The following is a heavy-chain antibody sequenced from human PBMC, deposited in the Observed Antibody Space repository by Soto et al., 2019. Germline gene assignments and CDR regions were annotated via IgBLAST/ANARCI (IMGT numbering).Heavy chain of an antibody. Sequence: GGSLRLSCAASGFTFSDYYMSWIRQAPGKGLEWVSYISSSGSTIYYADSVKGRFTISRDNAKNSLFLQMSSLRAEDTAVYYCARDPCTKGVCYHYYYYMDVWGKGTTVTVSS. CDR3: ARDPCTKGVCYHYYYYMDV. CDR2: ISSSGSTI. CDR1: GFTFSDYY. V-gene: IGHV3-11*01. J-gene: IGHJ6*03. D-gene: IGHD2-8*01.